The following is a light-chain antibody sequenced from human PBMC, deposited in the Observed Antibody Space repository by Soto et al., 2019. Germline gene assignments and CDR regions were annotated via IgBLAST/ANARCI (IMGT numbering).Light chain of an antibody. J-gene: IGKJ1*01. Sequence: DIVMTQSPDSLAVSLGERATVNCRSGDSVLYSSNNKNYLAWYQQKPGQPPKLLIYWASTRESGVPDRFSGSGSGTDFTLTISSLQAEDVAVYYCQQYINDLPAFGQGTKVDIK. CDR2: WAS. CDR3: QQYINDLPA. CDR1: DSVLYSSNNKNY. V-gene: IGKV4-1*01.